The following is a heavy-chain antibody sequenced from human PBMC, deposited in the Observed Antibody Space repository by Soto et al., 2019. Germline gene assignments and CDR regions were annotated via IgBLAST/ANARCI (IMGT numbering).Heavy chain of an antibody. Sequence: PSETLSLTCSVSGGSVSNKTYYWSWIRQPPWKRLEWIGYVYYSGTTNYNPSLKSRVTISVDMSKNQFSLRLTSVTAADTALYSLARTKAVTHTLLARYFFEFWGQGTLVNVYS. J-gene: IGHJ4*02. CDR1: GGSVSNKTYY. V-gene: IGHV4-61*01. CDR2: VYYSGTT. CDR3: ARTKAVTHTLLARYFFEF. D-gene: IGHD3-9*01.